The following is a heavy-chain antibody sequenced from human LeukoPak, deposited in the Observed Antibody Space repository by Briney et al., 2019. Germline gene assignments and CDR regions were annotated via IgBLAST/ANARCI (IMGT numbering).Heavy chain of an antibody. J-gene: IGHJ6*03. CDR3: ARGLAGYCSGGSCYTYYYYYYMDV. Sequence: GGSLRLSCAASGFTFSSYSMNWVRQAPGKGLEWVSSISSSSSYIYYADSVKGRFTISRDNAKNSLYLQMNSLRAEDTAVYYCARGLAGYCSGGSCYTYYYYYYMDVWGKGTTVTVSS. D-gene: IGHD2-15*01. CDR1: GFTFSSYS. V-gene: IGHV3-21*01. CDR2: ISSSSSYI.